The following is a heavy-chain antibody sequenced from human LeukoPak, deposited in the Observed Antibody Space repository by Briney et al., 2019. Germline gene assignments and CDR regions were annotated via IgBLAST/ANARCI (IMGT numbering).Heavy chain of an antibody. D-gene: IGHD3-16*02. CDR2: INPSGGST. CDR3: ARDGYDYVRGSYRYPDY. V-gene: IGHV1-46*01. CDR1: GYTFTSYY. Sequence: ASVKVSCKASGYTFTSYYMHWVRQAPGQGLEWMGIINPSGGSTSYAQKFQGRVTMTRDTSTSTVYMELSSLRSEDTAVYYCARDGYDYVRGSYRYPDYWSQGTLVTVSS. J-gene: IGHJ4*02.